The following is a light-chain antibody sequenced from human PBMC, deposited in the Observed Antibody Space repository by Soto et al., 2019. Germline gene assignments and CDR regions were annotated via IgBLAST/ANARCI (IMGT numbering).Light chain of an antibody. Sequence: DIQMTQSPSSLSASAGDRVTITCQASQDISNHLNWYQQKAGKAPKLLINDVSNLEAGVPSRFSGSGAGTDFTLTISSLQPEDIATYYCQQYVNALTFGGGTKVEIK. CDR2: DVS. V-gene: IGKV1-33*01. J-gene: IGKJ4*01. CDR1: QDISNH. CDR3: QQYVNALT.